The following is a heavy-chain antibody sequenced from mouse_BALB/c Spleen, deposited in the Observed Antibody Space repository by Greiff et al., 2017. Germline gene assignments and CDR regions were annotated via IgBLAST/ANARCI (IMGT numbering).Heavy chain of an antibody. CDR2: ISSGSSTI. J-gene: IGHJ4*01. CDR1: GFTFSSFG. CDR3: ARGAMDY. Sequence: EVQGVESGGGLVQPGGSRKLSCAASGFTFSSFGMHWVRQAPEKGLEWVAYISSGSSTIYYADTVKGLFTISRDNPKNTLFLQMTSLRSEDTATYYFARGAMDYWGQGTSVTVSS. V-gene: IGHV5-17*02.